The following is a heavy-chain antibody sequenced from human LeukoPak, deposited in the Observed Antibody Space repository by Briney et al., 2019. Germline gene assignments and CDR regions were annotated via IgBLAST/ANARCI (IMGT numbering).Heavy chain of an antibody. J-gene: IGHJ5*01. V-gene: IGHV1-18*01. CDR1: GYTFTSYG. Sequence: ASVKVSCKASGYTFTSYGISWVRQAPGQGLEGMGWISAYNGNTNYAQKLQGRVTMTTDTSTSTAYMELRSLRSDDTAVYYCARGAGNDYGDYPVEGDSWGQGTLVTVSS. D-gene: IGHD4-17*01. CDR2: ISAYNGNT. CDR3: ARGAGNDYGDYPVEGDS.